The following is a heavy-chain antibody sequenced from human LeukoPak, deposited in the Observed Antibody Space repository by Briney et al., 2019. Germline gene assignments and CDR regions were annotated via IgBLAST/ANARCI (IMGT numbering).Heavy chain of an antibody. V-gene: IGHV4-61*02. D-gene: IGHD2-2*01. CDR3: ARPTWGSSTSWILT. Sequence: SQTLSLTCTVSGGSISSGSYYWSWIRQPAGKGLEWIGRIYTSGSTNYNPSLKSRVTISADTSKNQFSLKLSSVTAADTAVYYCARPTWGSSTSWILTWGQGTLVTVSS. J-gene: IGHJ5*02. CDR2: IYTSGST. CDR1: GGSISSGSYY.